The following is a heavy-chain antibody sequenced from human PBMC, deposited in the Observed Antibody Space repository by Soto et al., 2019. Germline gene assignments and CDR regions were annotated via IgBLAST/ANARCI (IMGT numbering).Heavy chain of an antibody. CDR1: GFTFSSYW. D-gene: IGHD3-22*01. Sequence: EVQLVESGGGLVQPGGSLRLSCAASGFTFSSYWMSWVRQAPGKGLEWVANIKQDGSEKYYVDSVKGRFTISRDNAKNSLYLQMNSLRAEDTAVYYCARDGLDSLYYFDYWGQGTLVTVSS. CDR2: IKQDGSEK. V-gene: IGHV3-7*03. J-gene: IGHJ4*02. CDR3: ARDGLDSLYYFDY.